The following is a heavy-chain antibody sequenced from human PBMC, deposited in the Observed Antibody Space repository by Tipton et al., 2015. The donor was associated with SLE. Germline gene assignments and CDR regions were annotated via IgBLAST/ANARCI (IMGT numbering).Heavy chain of an antibody. CDR2: IVVGSGNT. CDR1: GFTFTSSA. CDR3: AANGRFLEWLSGFDP. V-gene: IGHV1-58*02. J-gene: IGHJ5*02. D-gene: IGHD3-3*01. Sequence: QSGPEVKKPGTSVKVSCKASGFTFTSSAMQWVRQARGQRLEWIGWIVVGSGNTNYAQKFQERVTITRDMSTSTAYMELSSPRSEDTAVYYCAANGRFLEWLSGFDPWGQGTLVTVSS.